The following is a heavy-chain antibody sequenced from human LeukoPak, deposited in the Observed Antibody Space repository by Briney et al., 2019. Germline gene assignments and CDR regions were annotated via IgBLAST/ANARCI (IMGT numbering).Heavy chain of an antibody. CDR3: AREGNGLLSKDLDY. V-gene: IGHV1-2*02. CDR1: GYTFTDYY. D-gene: IGHD2-15*01. Sequence: GASVKVSCKASGYTFTDYYIHWVRQAPGQGLEWMGYINPHSGGTNSPQKFQGRVTMTTDASISTAYMELSRLTSDDTAVYYCAREGNGLLSKDLDYWGQGTLVTVSS. CDR2: INPHSGGT. J-gene: IGHJ4*02.